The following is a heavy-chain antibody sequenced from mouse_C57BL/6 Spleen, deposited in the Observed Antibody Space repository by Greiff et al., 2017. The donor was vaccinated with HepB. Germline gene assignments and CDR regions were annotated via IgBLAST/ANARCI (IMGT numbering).Heavy chain of an antibody. D-gene: IGHD2-4*01. CDR2: IDPANGNT. CDR1: GFNIKNTY. V-gene: IGHV14-3*01. Sequence: VHVKQSVAELVRPGASVKLSCTASGFNIKNTYMHWVKQRPEQGLEWIGRIDPANGNTKYAPKFQGKATITADTSSNTAYLQLSSLTSEDTAIYYCARGDYDGGYYDMDYWGQGTSVTVSS. CDR3: ARGDYDGGYYDMDY. J-gene: IGHJ4*01.